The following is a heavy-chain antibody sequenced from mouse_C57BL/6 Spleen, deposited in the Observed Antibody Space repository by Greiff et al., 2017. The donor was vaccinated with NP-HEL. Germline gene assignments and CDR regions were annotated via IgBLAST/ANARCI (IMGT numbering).Heavy chain of an antibody. CDR1: GYTFTSYG. V-gene: IGHV1-81*01. J-gene: IGHJ3*01. D-gene: IGHD1-1*01. CDR2: IYPRSGNP. CDR3: AKGDYYGSSPGWFAY. Sequence: VQLQQSGAELARPGASVKLSCKASGYTFTSYGISWVKQRTGQGLEWIGEIYPRSGNPYYNEKFKGKATLTADKSSSTAYMELRSLTSEDSAVYFCAKGDYYGSSPGWFAYWGQGTLVTVSA.